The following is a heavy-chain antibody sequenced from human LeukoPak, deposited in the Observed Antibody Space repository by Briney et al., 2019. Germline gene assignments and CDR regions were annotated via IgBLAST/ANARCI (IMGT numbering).Heavy chain of an antibody. Sequence: PGGSLRLSCAASGFTFRSYGMHWVRQAPGKGLEWVAVISYDGSNKYYADSVKGRFTISRDNSKNTLYLQMNSLRAEDTAVYYCGKEDCSGGTCYIAHWGQGTLVTVSS. CDR1: GFTFRSYG. D-gene: IGHD2-15*01. CDR3: GKEDCSGGTCYIAH. V-gene: IGHV3-30*18. J-gene: IGHJ4*02. CDR2: ISYDGSNK.